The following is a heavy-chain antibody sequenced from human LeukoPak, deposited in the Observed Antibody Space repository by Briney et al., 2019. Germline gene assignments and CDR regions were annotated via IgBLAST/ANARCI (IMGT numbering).Heavy chain of an antibody. Sequence: GESLKISCKGSGYTFITYWIGWVRQMPGKGLEWIGIIYPGDSDTSYSPSFQGQVTISADKSISTAYLQWSSLKTSDTAMYYCARPDDYGGKPAAFDIWGQGTMVTVSS. D-gene: IGHD4-23*01. CDR1: GYTFITYW. V-gene: IGHV5-51*01. CDR2: IYPGDSDT. J-gene: IGHJ3*02. CDR3: ARPDDYGGKPAAFDI.